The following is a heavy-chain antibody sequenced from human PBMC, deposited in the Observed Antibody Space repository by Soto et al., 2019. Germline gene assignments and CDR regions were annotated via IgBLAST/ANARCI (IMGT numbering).Heavy chain of an antibody. J-gene: IGHJ6*02. CDR3: AKDRDSSGWFSGYYYGVAV. V-gene: IGHV3-30*18. Sequence: GKGLEWVALISYDGSNKYYADSVKGRFTISRDNSKNTLSLQVSSLRPEDTAVYYCAKDRDSSGWFSGYYYGVAVWGQGTTVTVSS. D-gene: IGHD6-19*01. CDR2: ISYDGSNK.